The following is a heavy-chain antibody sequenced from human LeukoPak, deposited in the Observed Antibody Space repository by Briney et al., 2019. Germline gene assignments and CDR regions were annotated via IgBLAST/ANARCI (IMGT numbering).Heavy chain of an antibody. D-gene: IGHD2-8*02. CDR3: VAGYGAGWYPTKYYYYGMDV. Sequence: HPGGSLRLSCAASGFTFDDYAMHWVRQAPGKGLEWVSLISGDGGSTYYADSVKGRFTISRDNSKNSLYLQMNSLRTEDTALYYCVAGYGAGWYPTKYYYYGMDVWGQGTTVTVSS. CDR2: ISGDGGST. J-gene: IGHJ6*02. CDR1: GFTFDDYA. V-gene: IGHV3-43*02.